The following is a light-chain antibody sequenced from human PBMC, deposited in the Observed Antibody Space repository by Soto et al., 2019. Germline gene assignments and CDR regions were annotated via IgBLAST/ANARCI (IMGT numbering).Light chain of an antibody. V-gene: IGKV3-20*01. Sequence: ESVLTQAPGTLSISPREGATLSCRASQSVSTNFFAWYQQKPGQAPRLLIYGASTRATGIPDRFSGSGSGTDFTLTIGRLEPEDFAVYYCQQYGRTSWTFDQGTKV. CDR2: GAS. CDR3: QQYGRTSWT. CDR1: QSVSTNF. J-gene: IGKJ1*01.